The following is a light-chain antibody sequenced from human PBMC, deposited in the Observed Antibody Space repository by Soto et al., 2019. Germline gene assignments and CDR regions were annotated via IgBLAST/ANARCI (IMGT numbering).Light chain of an antibody. CDR1: QGISSY. CDR3: QQLNSFPIT. CDR2: AAS. Sequence: GDRVTITCRASQGISSYLAWYQQKPGRAPKLLIYAASTLQSGVPSRFSGSGSGTEFTLTITSLQPEDFATYYCQQLNSFPITFGQGTRLEIK. J-gene: IGKJ5*01. V-gene: IGKV1-9*01.